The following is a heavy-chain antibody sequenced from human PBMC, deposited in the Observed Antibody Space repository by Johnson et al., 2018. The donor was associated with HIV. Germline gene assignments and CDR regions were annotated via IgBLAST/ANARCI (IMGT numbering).Heavy chain of an antibody. V-gene: IGHV3-30-3*01. CDR1: GFTFSRYA. Sequence: QVRLLESGGGVVQPGRSLRLSCAASGFTFSRYAMHWVRQAPGKGLEWVAVISYDGSNKYYADSVKGPFTISRDNSKNTLDLQMNRLRAQDTAVYYCARDWEGYAFDIWGQGTMVTVSS. D-gene: IGHD1-26*01. CDR2: ISYDGSNK. CDR3: ARDWEGYAFDI. J-gene: IGHJ3*02.